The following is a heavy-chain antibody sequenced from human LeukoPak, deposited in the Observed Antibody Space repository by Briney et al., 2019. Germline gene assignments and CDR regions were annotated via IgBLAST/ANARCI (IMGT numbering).Heavy chain of an antibody. J-gene: IGHJ4*02. CDR1: GFTSSDYA. V-gene: IGHV3-30*18. D-gene: IGHD4-11*01. Sequence: GRSLRLSCAASGFTSSDYAFHWVRQAPGQGLEWVAVISRDGGYTYYADSVRGRFTISRDSSENTLYLQMNSLRGGDTAVYYCAKVGDSSRFDHWGQGTLVIVSS. CDR3: AKVGDSSRFDH. CDR2: ISRDGGYT.